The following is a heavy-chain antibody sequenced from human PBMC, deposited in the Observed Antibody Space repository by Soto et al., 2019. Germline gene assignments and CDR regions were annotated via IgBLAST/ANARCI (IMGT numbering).Heavy chain of an antibody. CDR1: GFTFSGYG. CDR2: LANDGSYQ. CDR3: ARSIGGSSYYPPDY. J-gene: IGHJ4*02. Sequence: GSLRLSCAASGFTFSGYGMHWVRQSPGEGLEWVAILANDGSYQYYAESVKGRFTISRDNSKNTLYLQMDSLRPEDTAVYYCARSIGGSSYYPPDYWGQGTLVTVSS. D-gene: IGHD2-15*01. V-gene: IGHV3-30*03.